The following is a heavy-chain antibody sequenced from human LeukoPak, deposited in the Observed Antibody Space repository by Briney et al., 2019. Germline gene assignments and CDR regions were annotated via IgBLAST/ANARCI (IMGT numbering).Heavy chain of an antibody. J-gene: IGHJ6*03. CDR3: ARGAVYYMDI. CDR2: ISSSGSTI. D-gene: IGHD6-19*01. Sequence: GGSLRLSCAASGFTFSSHGMNWVRQAPGKGLEWVSYISSSGSTIYYADSVKGRFTISRDNAKNSLYLQMNSLRAEDTAVYYCARGAVYYMDIWGKGTTVTISS. V-gene: IGHV3-48*03. CDR1: GFTFSSHG.